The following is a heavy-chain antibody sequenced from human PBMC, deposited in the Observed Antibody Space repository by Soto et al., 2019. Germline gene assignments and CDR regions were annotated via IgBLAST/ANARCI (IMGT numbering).Heavy chain of an antibody. V-gene: IGHV4-31*03. CDR2: IYYSGST. CDR3: ARDVTFGGVIVRSGAFDI. Sequence: SETLSLTCTVSGGSISSGGYYWSWIRQHPGKGLEWIGYIYYSGSTYYNPSLKSRVTISVDTSKNQFSLKLSSVTAADTAVYYCARDVTFGGVIVRSGAFDIWGQGTMVTVSS. D-gene: IGHD3-16*02. CDR1: GGSISSGGYY. J-gene: IGHJ3*02.